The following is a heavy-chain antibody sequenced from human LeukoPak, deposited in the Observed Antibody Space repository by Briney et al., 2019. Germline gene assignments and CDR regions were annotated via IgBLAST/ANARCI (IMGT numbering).Heavy chain of an antibody. CDR3: AKDAYYYDSSGSHDY. CDR2: ISGDGGST. J-gene: IGHJ4*02. V-gene: IGHV3-43*02. D-gene: IGHD3-22*01. Sequence: GGSLRLSCAASGFIFDDYAMHWVRQAPGEGLEWVSLISGDGGSTFYADSLKGRFTISRDNSKNSLYLQMNSLRTEDTALYYCAKDAYYYDSSGSHDYWGQGTLVTVSS. CDR1: GFIFDDYA.